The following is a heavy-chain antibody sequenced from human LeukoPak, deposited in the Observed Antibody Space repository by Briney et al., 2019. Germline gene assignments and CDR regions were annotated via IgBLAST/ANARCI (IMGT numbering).Heavy chain of an antibody. D-gene: IGHD1-20*01. CDR1: GFIFSGSD. CDR2: IRTKLRNYAT. CDR3: TTYISGHY. Sequence: PGGSLRLSCATSGFIFSGSDIHWVRQASGRGLEWVGRIRTKLRNYATAYAASVKGRSTISRDDSEDTAYLQMNSLKTEDTAVYYCTTYISGHYWGQGTLVTVSS. V-gene: IGHV3-73*01. J-gene: IGHJ4*02.